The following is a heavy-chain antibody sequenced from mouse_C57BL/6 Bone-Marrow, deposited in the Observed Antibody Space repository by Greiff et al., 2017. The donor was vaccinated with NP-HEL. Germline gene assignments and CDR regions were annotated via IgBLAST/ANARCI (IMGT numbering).Heavy chain of an antibody. CDR3: ARSGYYGSSGAWFAY. CDR2: INPNNGGT. V-gene: IGHV1-22*01. J-gene: IGHJ3*01. CDR1: GYTFTDYN. D-gene: IGHD1-1*01. Sequence: EVQLQQSGPELVKPGASVKMSCKASGYTFTDYNMHWVKQSHGKSLEWIGYINPNNGGTSYNQKFKGKATLTVNKSSSTAYMELRSLTSEDSAVYYCARSGYYGSSGAWFAYWGQGTLVTVSA.